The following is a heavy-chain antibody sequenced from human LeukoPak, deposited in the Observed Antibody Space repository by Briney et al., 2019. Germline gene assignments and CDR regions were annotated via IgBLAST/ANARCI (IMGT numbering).Heavy chain of an antibody. J-gene: IGHJ3*02. CDR1: GYTFTSNY. CDR2: ISPSGGST. D-gene: IGHD1-26*01. Sequence: ASVKVSCKAFGYTFTSNYMHWVRQAPGQGPEWMGVISPSGGSTTYAQKFQGRVTLTRDMSTSTDYLELSSLRSEDTAVYYCAGSGSYFLDAFDIWGQGTMVTVSS. CDR3: AGSGSYFLDAFDI. V-gene: IGHV1-46*01.